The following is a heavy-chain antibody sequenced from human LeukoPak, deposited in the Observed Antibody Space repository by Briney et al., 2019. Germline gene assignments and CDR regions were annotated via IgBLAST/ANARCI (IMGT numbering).Heavy chain of an antibody. V-gene: IGHV1-24*01. Sequence: ASVKVSCKVSGYTLTELSMHWVRQAPGKGLEWMGGFDPEDGETIYAQKFQGRVTMTEATSTDTAYMELSSLRSEDTAVYYCATAYYYDSSGYYYLAYWGQGTLVTVSS. CDR1: GYTLTELS. J-gene: IGHJ4*02. D-gene: IGHD3-22*01. CDR2: FDPEDGET. CDR3: ATAYYYDSSGYYYLAY.